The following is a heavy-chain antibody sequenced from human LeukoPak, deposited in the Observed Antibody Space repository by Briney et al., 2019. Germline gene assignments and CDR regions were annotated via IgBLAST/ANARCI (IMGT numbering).Heavy chain of an antibody. D-gene: IGHD3-3*01. Sequence: ASVKVSCKASGYTFTSYDINWVRQATGQGLEWMGWMNPNSGNTGYAQKFQGRVTMTRNTSISTAYMELSSLRSEDTAVYYCARVGKGSGYYGLAYYFDYWGQGTLVTVSS. CDR2: MNPNSGNT. CDR1: GYTFTSYD. CDR3: ARVGKGSGYYGLAYYFDY. V-gene: IGHV1-8*01. J-gene: IGHJ4*02.